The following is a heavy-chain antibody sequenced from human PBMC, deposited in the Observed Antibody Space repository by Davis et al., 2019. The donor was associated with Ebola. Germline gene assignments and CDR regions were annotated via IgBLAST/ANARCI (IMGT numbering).Heavy chain of an antibody. V-gene: IGHV3-11*01. D-gene: IGHD2-15*01. J-gene: IGHJ4*02. CDR2: ISYSGSTI. Sequence: GESLKISCEASGVTIATHDINWIRQAPGKGLEWVSYISYSGSTIYYADSLKGRFTISRDNAKNSLYLQMNSLRAEDTAVYYCARGSGPRLGYLDYWGQGTLVTVSS. CDR1: GVTIATHD. CDR3: ARGSGPRLGYLDY.